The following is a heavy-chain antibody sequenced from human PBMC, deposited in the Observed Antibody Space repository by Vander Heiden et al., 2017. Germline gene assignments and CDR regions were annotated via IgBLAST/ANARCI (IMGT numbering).Heavy chain of an antibody. J-gene: IGHJ4*02. CDR1: GSTFGSCW. Sequence: EVQLVASGGGVVQPGGALRLSCAASGSTFGSCWWSWVRQAPGKGLEWVAKIKQDESENYSVVAVKGRFTISRDNAKNGLFRQMNSVSAEEPAVYYFATDRDHCYGDYFDDWGQGTMVTVSS. V-gene: IGHV3-7*01. CDR3: ATDRDHCYGDYFDD. CDR2: IKQDESEN. D-gene: IGHD2-2*01.